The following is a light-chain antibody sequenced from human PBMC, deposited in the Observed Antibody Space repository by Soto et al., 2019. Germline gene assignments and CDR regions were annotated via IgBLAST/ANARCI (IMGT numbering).Light chain of an antibody. CDR1: SSDVGGYNY. J-gene: IGLJ1*01. V-gene: IGLV2-14*03. Sequence: SVLTQPASVSGFPGQSSNISCTRTSSDVGGYNYVSWYQHHPGKAPKLIIYDVSNRPSGVSNPFSGSKSGNTASLTISGLQPEDEADYYCSSYTTSNTRQIVFGTGTKVTVL. CDR3: SSYTTSNTRQIV. CDR2: DVS.